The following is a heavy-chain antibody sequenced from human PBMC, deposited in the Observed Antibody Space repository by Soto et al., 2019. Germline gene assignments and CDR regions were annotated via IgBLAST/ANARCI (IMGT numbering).Heavy chain of an antibody. D-gene: IGHD3-22*01. V-gene: IGHV3-23*01. CDR1: GFTFSSYA. CDR3: APSSGYYPNWFDP. J-gene: IGHJ5*02. CDR2: ISGSGGST. Sequence: GGSLRLSCAASGFTFSSYAMSWVRQAPGKGLEWVSAISGSGGSTYYADSVKGRFTISRDNSKNTLYLQMNSLRAEDTAVYYYAPSSGYYPNWFDPWGQGTLVTVSS.